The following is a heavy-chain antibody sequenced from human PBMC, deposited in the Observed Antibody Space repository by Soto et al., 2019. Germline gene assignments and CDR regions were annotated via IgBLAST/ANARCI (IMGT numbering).Heavy chain of an antibody. CDR1: GASISTNHHN. V-gene: IGHV4-39*01. J-gene: IGHJ5*02. Sequence: QVQLQGSGPGLVRPSETLSLTCTVSGASISTNHHNWGWVRQPPGKGLEWMGNIHYRGDTYFNPSLGSRLSMSVDTSKNQFSLKLTSVTAADTAVYYCARLPTGYPNWFDPWGQGTLVTVSS. CDR3: ARLPTGYPNWFDP. CDR2: IHYRGDT. D-gene: IGHD3-9*01.